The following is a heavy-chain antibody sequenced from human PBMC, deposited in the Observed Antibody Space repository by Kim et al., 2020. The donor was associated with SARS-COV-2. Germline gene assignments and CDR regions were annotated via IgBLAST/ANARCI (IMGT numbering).Heavy chain of an antibody. CDR3: ARGRLRRNRYYYYGMDV. CDR1: GGTFSSYA. CDR2: IIPIFGTA. Sequence: SVKVSCKASGGTFSSYAISWVRQAPGQGLEWMGGIIPIFGTANYAQKFQGRVTITADESTSTAYMELSSLRSEDTAVYYCARGRLRRNRYYYYGMDVWGQGTTVTVSS. J-gene: IGHJ6*02. V-gene: IGHV1-69*13. D-gene: IGHD6-25*01.